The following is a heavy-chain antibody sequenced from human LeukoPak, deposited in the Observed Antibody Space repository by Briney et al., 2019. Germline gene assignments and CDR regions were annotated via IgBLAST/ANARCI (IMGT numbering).Heavy chain of an antibody. J-gene: IGHJ5*02. Sequence: SETLSLTCAVYGGSFSGYYWSWIRQPPGKGLEWIGEINHSGSTNYNPSLESRVTISVDTSKNQFSLKLSSVTAADTAVYYCARGKRKARVVITTWFDPWGQGTLVTVSS. CDR3: ARGKRKARVVITTWFDP. D-gene: IGHD3-22*01. CDR1: GGSFSGYY. CDR2: INHSGST. V-gene: IGHV4-34*01.